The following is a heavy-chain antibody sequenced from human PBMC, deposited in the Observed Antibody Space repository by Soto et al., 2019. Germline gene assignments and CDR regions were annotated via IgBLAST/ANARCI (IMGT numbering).Heavy chain of an antibody. CDR2: INPSGGYT. CDR3: ARGLGLYHYDY. CDR1: GYTFSSYY. D-gene: IGHD1-26*01. J-gene: IGHJ4*02. V-gene: IGHV1-46*03. Sequence: ASVKVSCKASGYTFSSYYMNWVRQAPGQGLEWLGIINPSGGYTTYAQRFLGKVTMTSDTSTSTVHMELGSLTSEDTAVYYCARGLGLYHYDYWGQGTLVTVSS.